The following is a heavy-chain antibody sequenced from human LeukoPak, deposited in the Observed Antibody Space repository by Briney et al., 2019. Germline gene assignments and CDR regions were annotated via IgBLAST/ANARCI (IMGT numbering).Heavy chain of an antibody. CDR3: ARETDLTVAGGFRNAFDL. J-gene: IGHJ3*01. Sequence: SETLSLTCSVSGVAIRSYCWSWIRQSPGRGLEWIGDTSYSGGTRYNPSLESRVTMSQDTSENQFSLKLNSVTAADSAVYYCARETDLTVAGGFRNAFDLWGQGTRVTVSS. D-gene: IGHD6-19*01. CDR1: GVAIRSYC. CDR2: TSYSGGT. V-gene: IGHV4-59*12.